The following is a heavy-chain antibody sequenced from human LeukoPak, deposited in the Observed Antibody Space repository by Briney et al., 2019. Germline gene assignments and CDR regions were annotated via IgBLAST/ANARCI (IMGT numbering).Heavy chain of an antibody. D-gene: IGHD3-16*02. CDR1: GGSISGSSYY. Sequence: SETLSLTCTVSGGSISGSSYYWGWIRQPPGKGLEWIGSIYYSGSTYYNPSLKSRVTISVDTSKNQFSLKLSSVTAADTAVYYCARDRRLSSNDYWGQGTLVTVSS. J-gene: IGHJ4*02. CDR3: ARDRRLSSNDY. V-gene: IGHV4-39*07. CDR2: IYYSGST.